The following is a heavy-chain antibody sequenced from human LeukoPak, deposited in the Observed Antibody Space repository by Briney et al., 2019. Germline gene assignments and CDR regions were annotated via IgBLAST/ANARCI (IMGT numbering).Heavy chain of an antibody. Sequence: SETLSLXCTVSGGSISSYYWSWIRHPAGAGLELMWRSYTSWSTNYNPSLKSRVTMSVDTSKNQFSLKLSSVTAADTAVYYCARESAYQLLRYFDYWGQGTLVTVSS. V-gene: IGHV4-4*07. CDR1: GGSISSYY. D-gene: IGHD2-2*01. CDR3: ARESAYQLLRYFDY. J-gene: IGHJ4*02. CDR2: SYTSWST.